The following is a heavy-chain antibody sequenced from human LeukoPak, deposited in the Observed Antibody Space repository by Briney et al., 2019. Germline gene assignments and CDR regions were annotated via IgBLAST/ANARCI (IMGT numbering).Heavy chain of an antibody. Sequence: TGGSLRLSCAASGFTFSDYWMSWVRQAPGKGLEWVSVIYSGGSTYYADSVKGRFTISRDNSKNTLYLQMNSLRAEDTAVYYCARSYYYGSGSYGYWGQGTLVTVSS. V-gene: IGHV3-66*01. CDR2: IYSGGST. CDR1: GFTFSDYW. D-gene: IGHD3-10*01. J-gene: IGHJ4*02. CDR3: ARSYYYGSGSYGY.